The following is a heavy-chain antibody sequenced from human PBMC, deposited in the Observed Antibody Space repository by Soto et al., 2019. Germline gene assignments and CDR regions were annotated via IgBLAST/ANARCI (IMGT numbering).Heavy chain of an antibody. D-gene: IGHD3-10*01. J-gene: IGHJ4*02. CDR2: IYYSGST. CDR1: GGSISSYY. Sequence: SETLSLTCTVSGGSISSYYLSWIRQPPGKGLEWIGYIYYSGSTNYNPSLKSRVTISVDTSKNQFSLKLSSVTAADTAVYYCARMVRGVSYYFDYWGQGTLVTVSS. V-gene: IGHV4-59*01. CDR3: ARMVRGVSYYFDY.